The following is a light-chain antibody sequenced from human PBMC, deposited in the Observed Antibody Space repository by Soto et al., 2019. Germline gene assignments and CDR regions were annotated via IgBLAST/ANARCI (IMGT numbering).Light chain of an antibody. CDR2: KAS. CDR3: QQYNSPYT. J-gene: IGKJ2*01. V-gene: IGKV1-5*03. CDR1: QTISSW. Sequence: DIQMTQFPSTLFASVGDRVTITCRASQTISSWLAWYQQKPGKAPKLLIYKASSLESGVPSRFSGSGSGTEFTLTISSLQPDDFATYYCQQYNSPYTFGQGTKLEIK.